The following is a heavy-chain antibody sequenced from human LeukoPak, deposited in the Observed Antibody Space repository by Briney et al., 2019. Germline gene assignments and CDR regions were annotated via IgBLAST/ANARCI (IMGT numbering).Heavy chain of an antibody. D-gene: IGHD2-21*01. CDR3: ARGIDHMAFDI. Sequence: GGSLRLSCAASGFTFSSYWMSWVRQAPGKGLEWVSSISSSSSYIYYADSVKGRFTISRDNAKNSLYLQMNSLRAEDTAEYYCARGIDHMAFDIWGQGTMVTVSS. V-gene: IGHV3-21*01. CDR1: GFTFSSYW. CDR2: ISSSSSYI. J-gene: IGHJ3*02.